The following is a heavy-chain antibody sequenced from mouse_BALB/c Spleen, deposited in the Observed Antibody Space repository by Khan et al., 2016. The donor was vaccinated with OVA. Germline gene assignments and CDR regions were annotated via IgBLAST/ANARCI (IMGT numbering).Heavy chain of an antibody. CDR1: GYSFTGYT. D-gene: IGHD2-13*01. CDR3: VISASYGDYVEAWFAY. CDR2: INPYNGGT. J-gene: IGHJ3*01. V-gene: IGHV1-37*01. Sequence: EVQLQQSGPELVKPGASMKMSYKASGYSFTGYTMNWVKQSHVKNLEWIGLINPYNGGTAYNQKFRGKATLTVDKSSNTAYMELLSLTSEDSAVDYCVISASYGDYVEAWFAYWGQGTLVTVSA.